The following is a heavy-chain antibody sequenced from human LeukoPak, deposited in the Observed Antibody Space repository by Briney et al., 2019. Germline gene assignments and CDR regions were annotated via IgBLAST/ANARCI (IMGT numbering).Heavy chain of an antibody. V-gene: IGHV3-21*01. Sequence: GGSLRLSCAASGFTFSSYSMNWVRQAPGKGLEWVSSISSSSSYIYYADSVKGRFTISRDNAKNSLYLQMNSLRAEDTAVYYCARGVSTIRITMVRGVSSRSFFDYWGQGTLVTVSS. CDR3: ARGVSTIRITMVRGVSSRSFFDY. D-gene: IGHD3-10*01. CDR1: GFTFSSYS. CDR2: ISSSSSYI. J-gene: IGHJ4*02.